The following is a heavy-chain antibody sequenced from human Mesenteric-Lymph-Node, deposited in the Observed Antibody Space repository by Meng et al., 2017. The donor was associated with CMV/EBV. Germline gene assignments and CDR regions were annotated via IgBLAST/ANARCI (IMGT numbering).Heavy chain of an antibody. V-gene: IGHV3-30*02. CDR3: ARESSSKYDAFDI. Sequence: GGSLRLSCAASGFTFSSYGMHWVRQAPGKGLEWVAFIRYDGSNKYYADSVKGRFTISRDNARNSLFLQMNSLRAEDTAVYYCARESSSKYDAFDIWGQGT. D-gene: IGHD4-11*01. CDR2: IRYDGSNK. J-gene: IGHJ3*02. CDR1: GFTFSSYG.